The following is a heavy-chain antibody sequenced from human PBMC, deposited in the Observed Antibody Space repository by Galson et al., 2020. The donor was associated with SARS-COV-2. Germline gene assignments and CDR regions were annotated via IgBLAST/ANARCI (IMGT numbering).Heavy chain of an antibody. J-gene: IGHJ4*02. D-gene: IGHD3-22*01. Sequence: TGGSLRLSCAASGFTFSSYWMSWVRQAPGKGLEWVARIKQDGSEKGYVDSVKGRFTISRDNAENLLYLQMNSLRAEDTAMYYCTRGSAHIRGYYYTFGHWGQGTLVTVSS. CDR3: TRGSAHIRGYYYTFGH. CDR1: GFTFSSYW. V-gene: IGHV3-7*01. CDR2: IKQDGSEK.